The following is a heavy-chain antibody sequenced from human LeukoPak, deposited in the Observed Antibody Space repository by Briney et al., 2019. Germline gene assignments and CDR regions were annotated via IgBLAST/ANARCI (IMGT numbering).Heavy chain of an antibody. CDR3: ARGVLWRTGWFDP. J-gene: IGHJ5*02. CDR2: INHSGST. V-gene: IGHV4-34*01. CDR1: GGSFSGYY. Sequence: PSETLSLTCAVYGGSFSGYYWSWIRQPPGKGLEWIGEINHSGSTNYNPSLKSRVTISVDTSKNQFSLKLSSVTAADTAVYYCARGVLWRTGWFDPWGQGTLVTVSS. D-gene: IGHD2-8*02.